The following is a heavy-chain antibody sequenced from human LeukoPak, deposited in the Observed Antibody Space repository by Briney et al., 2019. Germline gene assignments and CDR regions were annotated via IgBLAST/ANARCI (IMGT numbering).Heavy chain of an antibody. CDR1: GGSFSGYY. J-gene: IGHJ4*02. Sequence: AAETLSLTCAVYGGSFSGYYWSGIRQPPGKGLEGIGEINHSGSTNYNPSLKSRVTISVDTCKNQFSLKLSSVTAADTAVYYCARSMYYYDSSGYSKNPFFGYWGQGNLVTVSS. CDR3: ARSMYYYDSSGYSKNPFFGY. V-gene: IGHV4-34*01. CDR2: INHSGST. D-gene: IGHD3-22*01.